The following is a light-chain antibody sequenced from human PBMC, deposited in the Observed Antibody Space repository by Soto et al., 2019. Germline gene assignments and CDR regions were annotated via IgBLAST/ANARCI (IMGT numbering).Light chain of an antibody. Sequence: DIVMTQSPLSLPVTPGEPASISCRSSQSLLHSNGYNYLGWYLQKPGQSPQLLIYLGSNRASGVPDRFSGSGSGTDFTLKISRVEAEDVGGYYCMQALQTPYTFGQGTKLEI. J-gene: IGKJ2*01. CDR3: MQALQTPYT. CDR1: QSLLHSNGYNY. CDR2: LGS. V-gene: IGKV2-28*01.